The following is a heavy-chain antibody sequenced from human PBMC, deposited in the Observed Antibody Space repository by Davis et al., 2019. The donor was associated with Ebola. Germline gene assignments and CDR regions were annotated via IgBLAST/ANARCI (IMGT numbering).Heavy chain of an antibody. V-gene: IGHV1-18*04. D-gene: IGHD1-14*01. CDR1: GYTFTNYG. J-gene: IGHJ4*02. CDR3: SIGGTTGGFDY. CDR2: INPHNGNT. Sequence: ASVKVSCKASGYTFTNYGITWVRQAPGQGLEWMGWINPHNGNTNYAQNVQGRVTMTTDTSTSTAYMEVGSLRSDDTAVYYCSIGGTTGGFDYWGQGTLVTVTS.